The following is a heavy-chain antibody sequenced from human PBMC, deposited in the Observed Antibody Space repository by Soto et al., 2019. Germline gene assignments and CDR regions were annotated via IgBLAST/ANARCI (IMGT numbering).Heavy chain of an antibody. CDR1: GDSVSSDSAA. CDR2: TYYMSKWYN. CDR3: ARCISAAATSNMFDH. V-gene: IGHV6-1*01. D-gene: IGHD6-13*01. J-gene: IGHJ5*02. Sequence: SQTLSLSCVISGDSVSSDSAAWKWIRQSPSRGLEWLGRTYYMSKWYNDYAVSVKSRITINPDTSRNQFSLQLNSVIPEDTAVYYCARCISAAATSNMFDHWGQGTLVTV.